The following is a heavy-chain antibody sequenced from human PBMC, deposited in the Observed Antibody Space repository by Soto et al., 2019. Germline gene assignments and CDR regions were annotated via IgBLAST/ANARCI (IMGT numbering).Heavy chain of an antibody. CDR3: ARIVLAAARYYYYMDV. Sequence: SETLSLTCAVYGGSLSGYYWSWIRQPPGKGLEWIGEINHSGSTNYNPSLKSRVTISVDTSKNQFSLKLSSVTAADTAVYYCARIVLAAARYYYYMDVWGKGTTVTVSS. CDR1: GGSLSGYY. J-gene: IGHJ6*03. D-gene: IGHD6-13*01. CDR2: INHSGST. V-gene: IGHV4-34*01.